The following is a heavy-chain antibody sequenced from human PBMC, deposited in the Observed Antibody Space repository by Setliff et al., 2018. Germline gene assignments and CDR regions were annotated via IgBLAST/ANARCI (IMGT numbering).Heavy chain of an antibody. CDR1: GGSITSSSYY. CDR3: AREWADKWVLLGPFDY. CDR2: IYYSRST. J-gene: IGHJ4*02. V-gene: IGHV4-39*07. D-gene: IGHD1-26*01. Sequence: PSETLSLTCTVSGGSITSSSYYWGWIRQPPGKGLEWTGSIYYSRSTYYNPSLKSRVPISVDTSKNKFSLTLSSVTAADEAVYYCAREWADKWVLLGPFDYWGQGTLVTVSS.